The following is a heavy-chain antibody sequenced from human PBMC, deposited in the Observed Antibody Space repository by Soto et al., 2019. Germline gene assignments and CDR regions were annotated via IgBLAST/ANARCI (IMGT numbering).Heavy chain of an antibody. V-gene: IGHV3-74*01. D-gene: IGHD4-17*01. J-gene: IGHJ4*02. CDR2: INSDGSST. CDR3: ARVTVTTPFDY. CDR1: GFTFSSYW. Sequence: GGSLRLSCAASGFTFSSYWMHWVRQAPGKGLVWVSRINSDGSSTSYADSVKGRFAISRDNAKNTLYLQMNSLRAEDTAVYYCARVTVTTPFDYWGQGTLVTVSS.